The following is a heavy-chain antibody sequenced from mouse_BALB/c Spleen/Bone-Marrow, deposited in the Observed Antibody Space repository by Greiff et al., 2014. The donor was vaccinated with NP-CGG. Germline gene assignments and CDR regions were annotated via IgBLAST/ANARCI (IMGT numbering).Heavy chain of an antibody. V-gene: IGHV1S33*01. CDR1: GYTFTSYD. CDR3: ARSGDGYYWYFDV. Sequence: ESGPELVKPGTLVKMSCKASGYTFTSYDINWVKQRPGQGLELIGWINPGDGSAKYNEKFKGKATLTADKSSSTAYMQLSSLPSENTAVNFGARSGDGYYWYFDVWGAGTMVTVSS. J-gene: IGHJ1*01. CDR2: INPGDGSA. D-gene: IGHD2-3*01.